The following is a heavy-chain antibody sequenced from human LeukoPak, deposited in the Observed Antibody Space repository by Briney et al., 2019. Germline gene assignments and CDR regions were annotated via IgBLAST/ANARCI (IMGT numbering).Heavy chain of an antibody. CDR3: AKDLVAGSLGVFDY. V-gene: IGHV3-23*01. CDR2: ISGSGGST. J-gene: IGHJ4*02. Sequence: GGSLRLSCAASGFTFSSYAMTWVRQAPGKGLEWVATISGSGGSTYYADSVKGRFTISRDNSNNTLYLQMNSLRAEDTAVYYCAKDLVAGSLGVFDYWGQGTLVTVSS. CDR1: GFTFSSYA. D-gene: IGHD6-19*01.